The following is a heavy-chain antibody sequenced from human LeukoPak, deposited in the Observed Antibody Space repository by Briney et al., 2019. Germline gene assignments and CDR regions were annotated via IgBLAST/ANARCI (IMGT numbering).Heavy chain of an antibody. Sequence: GGSLRLSCAGSGFIFNNYAMRWVRQPPGKGLEWVSGISWNSGSIDYADSVKGRFTISRDNAKDSLYLQMNSLRDDDTAVYYCARARGYGTKNYFFDYWGQGTLVTVSS. V-gene: IGHV3-9*01. J-gene: IGHJ4*02. CDR1: GFIFNNYA. CDR3: ARARGYGTKNYFFDY. D-gene: IGHD6-25*01. CDR2: ISWNSGSI.